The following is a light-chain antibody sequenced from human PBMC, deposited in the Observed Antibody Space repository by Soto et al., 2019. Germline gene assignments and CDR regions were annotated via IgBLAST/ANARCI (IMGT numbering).Light chain of an antibody. CDR1: QAVSTS. Sequence: EIVMTQSPATLSVSPGESATLSCRASQAVSTSSAWYQQKPGQAPRLLIHGAFTRATGIPARFSGSGSGTEFSLTISSLQSEDFGVYFCQQYDNWRPTFGGGTKVEFK. CDR3: QQYDNWRPT. V-gene: IGKV3-15*01. J-gene: IGKJ4*01. CDR2: GAF.